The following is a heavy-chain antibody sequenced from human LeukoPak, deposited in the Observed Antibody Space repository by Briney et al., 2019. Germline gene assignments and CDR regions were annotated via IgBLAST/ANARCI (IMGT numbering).Heavy chain of an antibody. Sequence: GGSLRLSCAASGFTFSSYGMHWVRQAPGKGLEGVAVIWYDGSNKYYADSVKGRFTISRDNSKNTLYLQMNSLRAEDTAVYYCVRDSSIAAFDYWGQGTLVTVSS. CDR2: IWYDGSNK. CDR1: GFTFSSYG. J-gene: IGHJ4*02. D-gene: IGHD6-6*01. V-gene: IGHV3-33*01. CDR3: VRDSSIAAFDY.